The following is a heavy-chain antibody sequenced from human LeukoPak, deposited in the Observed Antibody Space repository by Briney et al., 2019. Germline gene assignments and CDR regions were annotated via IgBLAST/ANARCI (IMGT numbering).Heavy chain of an antibody. CDR1: GGSSSGYY. CDR2: INRGGST. J-gene: IGHJ4*02. D-gene: IGHD3-10*01. CDR3: ARGYGSGSYFAY. V-gene: IGHV4-34*01. Sequence: SETLSLTCAVYGGSSSGYYWSWIRQTPGKGLEWIGEINRGGSTNYNPSLKSRVTISVDTSKNQFSLRLSSVTAADTAVYYCARGYGSGSYFAYWGQGTLVTVSS.